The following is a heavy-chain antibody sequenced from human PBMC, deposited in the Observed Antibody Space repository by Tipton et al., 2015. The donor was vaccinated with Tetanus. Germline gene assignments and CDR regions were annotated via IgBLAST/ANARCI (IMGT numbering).Heavy chain of an antibody. J-gene: IGHJ2*01. CDR3: AKGGDWVQVNWCFDL. V-gene: IGHV3-30*18. CDR1: GFAFNKFG. Sequence: SLRLSCAASGFAFNKFGMHWVRQAPGKGLEWGAGLSYDGDKKYYGDSVKGRFTISRDNSENTLDLQMSSLTTDDTAVYFCAKGGDWVQVNWCFDLWGRGTLVKVSS. CDR2: LSYDGDKK. D-gene: IGHD2-21*02.